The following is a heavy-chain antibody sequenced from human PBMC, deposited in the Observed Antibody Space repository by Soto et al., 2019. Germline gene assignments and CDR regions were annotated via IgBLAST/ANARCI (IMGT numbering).Heavy chain of an antibody. J-gene: IGHJ4*02. D-gene: IGHD3-16*02. V-gene: IGHV3-30*18. CDR1: GFTFSSYG. Sequence: QVQLVESGGGVVQPGRSLRLSCAASGFTFSSYGMHWVRQAPGKGLEWVAIISYDGSNQYYADSVKGRFTISRDNSKNTLYLQMNSLRAGDTAVYYCAKALGELSPESYDHWGQGVLVTVSS. CDR2: ISYDGSNQ. CDR3: AKALGELSPESYDH.